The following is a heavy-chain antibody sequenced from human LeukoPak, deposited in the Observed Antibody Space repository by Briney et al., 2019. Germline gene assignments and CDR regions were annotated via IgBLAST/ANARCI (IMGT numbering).Heavy chain of an antibody. CDR1: GGSISSCNW. D-gene: IGHD3-22*01. CDR3: ARAPPDYYDSSGYPWYYFDY. J-gene: IGHJ4*02. Sequence: SGTLSLTCAVSGGSISSCNWWTWVRQPPGKGLERIGVINHSGSTNYHPSLKSRVTISVDTSKNQFSLKLSSVTAADTAVYYCARAPPDYYDSSGYPWYYFDYWGQGTLVTVSS. CDR2: INHSGST. V-gene: IGHV4-4*02.